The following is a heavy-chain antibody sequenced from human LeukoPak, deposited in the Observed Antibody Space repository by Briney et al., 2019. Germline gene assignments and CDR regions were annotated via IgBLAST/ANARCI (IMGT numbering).Heavy chain of an antibody. J-gene: IGHJ6*03. V-gene: IGHV3-23*01. CDR3: AKNGDRGAYCSGGSCYPYYYYYIDV. Sequence: PGGSLSLSCAASGFTFSSYGMSWVRQAPGKGLEGVSAISATGGTTYYADSVKGGFTISRDNSKNTLYLQMNNLRADDTAIYYCAKNGDRGAYCSGGSCYPYYYYYIDVWGKGTTVTISS. CDR2: ISATGGTT. D-gene: IGHD2-15*01. CDR1: GFTFSSYG.